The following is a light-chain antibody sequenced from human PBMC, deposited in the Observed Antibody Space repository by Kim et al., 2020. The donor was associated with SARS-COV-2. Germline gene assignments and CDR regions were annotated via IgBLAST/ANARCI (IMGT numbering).Light chain of an antibody. CDR2: GAS. CDR3: QQYNNWPQT. Sequence: VSPGERAALSCRASQSVSSNLAWYQQKPGQAPRLLIYGASTRATGIPARFSGSGSGTEFTLTISSLQSEDFAVYYCQQYNNWPQTFGQGTKVEIK. J-gene: IGKJ1*01. CDR1: QSVSSN. V-gene: IGKV3-15*01.